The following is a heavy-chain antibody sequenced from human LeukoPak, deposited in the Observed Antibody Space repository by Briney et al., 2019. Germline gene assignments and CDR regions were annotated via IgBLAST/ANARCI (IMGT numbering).Heavy chain of an antibody. CDR3: AKLKAAGSNFDY. CDR2: SWN. V-gene: IGHV3-9*01. Sequence: PGRSLRLSCAASGFTFDDYAMHWVRQGPGKGLEWVSGSWNMKGRFTISRDNAKNSLYLQMNSLRAEDTAVYYCAKLKAAGSNFDYWGQGTLVTVSS. J-gene: IGHJ4*02. CDR1: GFTFDDYA. D-gene: IGHD6-13*01.